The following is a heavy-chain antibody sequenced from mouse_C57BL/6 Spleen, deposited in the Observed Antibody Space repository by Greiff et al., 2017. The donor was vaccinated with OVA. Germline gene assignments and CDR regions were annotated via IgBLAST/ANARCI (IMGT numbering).Heavy chain of an antibody. D-gene: IGHD1-1*01. CDR2: INPGSGGT. CDR3: ARYVFITTVVPIDD. Sequence: QVQLQQSGAELVRPGTSVKVSCKASGYAFPNYLIEWVKQRPGQGLEWIGVINPGSGGTNYNEKFKGKATLTADKSSSTAYMQLSSLTSEDSAVYFCARYVFITTVVPIDDWGQGTTLTVSS. V-gene: IGHV1-54*01. J-gene: IGHJ2*01. CDR1: GYAFPNYL.